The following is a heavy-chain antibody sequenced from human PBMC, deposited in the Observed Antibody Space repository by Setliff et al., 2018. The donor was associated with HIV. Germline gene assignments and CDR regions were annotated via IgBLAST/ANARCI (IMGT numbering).Heavy chain of an antibody. CDR2: IIPITGIT. CDR3: AKDRGRGNWLDP. V-gene: IGHV1-69*10. D-gene: IGHD3-16*01. CDR1: GGTFSSYA. J-gene: IGHJ5*02. Sequence: GASVKVSCKASGGTFSSYAISWVRQAPGQGLEWMGGIIPITGITNQAQKFQGRVTITADKSTNTAYMELSSLRSEDTAVYYCAKDRGRGNWLDPWGQGTLVTVSS.